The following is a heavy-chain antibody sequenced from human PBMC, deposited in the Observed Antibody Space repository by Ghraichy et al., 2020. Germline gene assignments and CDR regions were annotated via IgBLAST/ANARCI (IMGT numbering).Heavy chain of an antibody. D-gene: IGHD4-17*01. V-gene: IGHV3-74*01. CDR1: GFTFSRYW. CDR3: ARTTHTQSYGMDV. CDR2: VISDGSST. Sequence: GGSLRLSCAASGFTFSRYWMHWVRQAPGKGLGWVSRVISDGSSTTYADSVKGRFTISRDNAKNTLYMQMNSLRAEDTAVYYCARTTHTQSYGMDVWGQGTTVTVPS. J-gene: IGHJ6*02.